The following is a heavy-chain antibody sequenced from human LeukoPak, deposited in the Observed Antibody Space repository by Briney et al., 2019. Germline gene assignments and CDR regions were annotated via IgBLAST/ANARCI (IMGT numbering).Heavy chain of an antibody. J-gene: IGHJ4*02. CDR2: ISCDGSNK. CDR1: GFTFSSYG. V-gene: IGHV3-30*18. CDR3: AKDRRYSSSWYRSGYFDY. D-gene: IGHD6-13*01. Sequence: GGSLRLSCAASGFTFSSYGMHWVRQAPGKGLEWVAVISCDGSNKYYADSVKGRFTISRDNSKNTLYLQMNSLRAEDTAVYYCAKDRRYSSSWYRSGYFDYWGQGTLVTVSS.